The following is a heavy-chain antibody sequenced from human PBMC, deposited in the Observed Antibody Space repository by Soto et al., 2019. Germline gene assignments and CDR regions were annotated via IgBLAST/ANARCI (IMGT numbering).Heavy chain of an antibody. V-gene: IGHV4-59*08. Sequence: PLVMLSVTCSVAGGSICSYYWSCIRRPPGRGLEWIGYIYYSGSTNYNPSLKSRVTISVDTSKNQFSLKLSSVTAADTAVYYCARGSDYGDYIDYWGQGTLVTVSS. D-gene: IGHD4-17*01. CDR2: IYYSGST. J-gene: IGHJ4*02. CDR1: GGSICSYY. CDR3: ARGSDYGDYIDY.